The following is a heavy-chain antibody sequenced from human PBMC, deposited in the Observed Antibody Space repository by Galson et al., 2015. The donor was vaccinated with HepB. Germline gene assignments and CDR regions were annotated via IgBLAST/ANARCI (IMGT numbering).Heavy chain of an antibody. J-gene: IGHJ3*02. CDR3: ARVERGWYSRFTEGGAVDI. CDR1: GFTFSSYA. V-gene: IGHV3-23*01. D-gene: IGHD6-19*01. Sequence: SLRLSCAASGFTFSSYAMSWVRQAPGKGLERVSAISGSGGSTYYADSVKGRFTISRDNSKNTLYLQMNSLRSDDTAVYYCARVERGWYSRFTEGGAVDIWGQGTMVTVSS. CDR2: ISGSGGST.